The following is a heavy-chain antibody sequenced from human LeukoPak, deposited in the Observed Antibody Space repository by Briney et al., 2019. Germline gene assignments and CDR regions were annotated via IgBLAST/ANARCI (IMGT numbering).Heavy chain of an antibody. Sequence: PGGSLRLSCAASGFTFSSYAMSWVRQAPGKGLEWVSAISGSGGSTYYADSVKGRFTISRDNSKNTLYLQMNSLRAEDTAVYYCAKDLVSPHSSSWYGYNGMDVWGQGTTVTVSS. J-gene: IGHJ6*02. V-gene: IGHV3-23*01. CDR3: AKDLVSPHSSSWYGYNGMDV. CDR1: GFTFSSYA. D-gene: IGHD6-13*01. CDR2: ISGSGGST.